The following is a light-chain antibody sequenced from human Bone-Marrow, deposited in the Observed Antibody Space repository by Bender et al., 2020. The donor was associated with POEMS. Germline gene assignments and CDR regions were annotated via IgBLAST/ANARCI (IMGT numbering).Light chain of an antibody. V-gene: IGLV3-19*01. CDR2: GKK. J-gene: IGLJ3*02. CDR3: NSRDSSGDQLV. Sequence: SSELTQDPAVSVALGQTVKITCQGDSLRIFDASWFQQKSGQAPVLVFNGKKNRPSEIPDRFLGSSSGDTASLTITGAQAEDEADYYCNSRDSSGDQLVFGGGTKVTVL. CDR1: SLRIFD.